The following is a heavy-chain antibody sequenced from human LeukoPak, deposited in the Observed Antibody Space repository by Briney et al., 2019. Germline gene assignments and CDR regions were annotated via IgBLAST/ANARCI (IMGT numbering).Heavy chain of an antibody. D-gene: IGHD3-10*01. CDR2: INHSGST. CDR3: ARDPFGEGGINC. Sequence: SETLSLTCAVYGGSFSGYYWSWIRQPPGKGLEWIGEINHSGSTNYNPSLKSRVTISVDTSKNQFSLKLTSVTAADTAVYYCARDPFGEGGINCWGQGTLVTVSS. V-gene: IGHV4-34*01. CDR1: GGSFSGYY. J-gene: IGHJ4*02.